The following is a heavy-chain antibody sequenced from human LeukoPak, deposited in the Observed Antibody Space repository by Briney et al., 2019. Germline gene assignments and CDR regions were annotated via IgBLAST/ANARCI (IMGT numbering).Heavy chain of an antibody. V-gene: IGHV4-61*08. CDR1: GGSISSGGYY. J-gene: IGHJ5*02. CDR3: ARHEQVTAPIDNASWFDP. Sequence: PSETLSLTCTVSGGSISSGGYYWSWIRQPPGKGLEWIGYIYYSGSTNYNPSLKSRVTISVDTSKNQFSLKLSPVTAADTAVYYCARHEQVTAPIDNASWFDPWGQGTLVTVSS. CDR2: IYYSGST. D-gene: IGHD2-21*02.